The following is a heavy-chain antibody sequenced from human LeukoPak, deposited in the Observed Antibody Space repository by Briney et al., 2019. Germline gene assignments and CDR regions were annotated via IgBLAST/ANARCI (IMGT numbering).Heavy chain of an antibody. CDR1: GGSFSGYY. CDR3: ARYCSSTSCYYGMDV. CDR2: INLSGST. J-gene: IGHJ6*04. D-gene: IGHD2-2*01. Sequence: SETLSLTCAVYGGSFSGYYWSWIRQPPGKGLEWIGEINLSGSTNYNPSLKSRVTISVDTSKNQFSPKLSSVTAADTAVYYCARYCSSTSCYYGMDVWGKGTTVTVSS. V-gene: IGHV4-34*01.